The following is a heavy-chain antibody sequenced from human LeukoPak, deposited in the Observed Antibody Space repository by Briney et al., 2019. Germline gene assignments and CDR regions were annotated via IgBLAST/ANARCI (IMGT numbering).Heavy chain of an antibody. D-gene: IGHD4-17*01. Sequence: ASVKVSCKASGYTFTSYYMHWVRQAPGQGLEWMGIINPSGGSTSYAQRFQGRVTMTRDTSTSTVYMELSSLRSEDTAVYYCAVSFYGDYVGYWGQGTLVTVSS. CDR2: INPSGGST. J-gene: IGHJ4*02. CDR1: GYTFTSYY. V-gene: IGHV1-46*01. CDR3: AVSFYGDYVGY.